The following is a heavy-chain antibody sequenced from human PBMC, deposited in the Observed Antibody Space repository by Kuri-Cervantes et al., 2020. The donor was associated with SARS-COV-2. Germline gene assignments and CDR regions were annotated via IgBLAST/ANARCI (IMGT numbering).Heavy chain of an antibody. Sequence: SETLSLTCTVSGGSISSSSYYWGWIRQPPGKGLEWIGSIYYSGSTYYNPSLKSRVTISVDTSKNQFSLKLSSVTAADTAVYYCARARYCSGGSCYSEVPAYYYYMDVWGKGTTVTVSS. CDR1: GGSISSSSYY. J-gene: IGHJ6*03. D-gene: IGHD2-15*01. V-gene: IGHV4-39*01. CDR2: IYYSGST. CDR3: ARARYCSGGSCYSEVPAYYYYMDV.